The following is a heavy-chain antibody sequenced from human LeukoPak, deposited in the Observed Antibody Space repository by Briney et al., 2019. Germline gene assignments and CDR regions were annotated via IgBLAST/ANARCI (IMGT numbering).Heavy chain of an antibody. V-gene: IGHV3-48*01. D-gene: IGHD3-10*01. CDR3: ARALWFGETFPAY. Sequence: GGSLRLSCTASGFTFGDYAMSWFRQAPGKGLEWVSYISSSSSTIYYADSVKGRFTISRDNAKNSLYLQMNSLRAEDTAVYYCARALWFGETFPAYWGQGTLVTVSS. J-gene: IGHJ4*02. CDR1: GFTFGDYA. CDR2: ISSSSSTI.